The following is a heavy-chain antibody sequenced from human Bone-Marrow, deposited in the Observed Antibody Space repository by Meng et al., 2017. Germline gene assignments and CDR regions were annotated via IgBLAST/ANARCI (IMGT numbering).Heavy chain of an antibody. CDR2: INHSGST. CDR3: ARDCSSSSCSLDY. Sequence: QVQLQQWGAGLWKPSETLSLPCAVYGGSFSGYYWSGVRQPPGKGLEWIGEINHSGSTNYNPSLKSRVTMSVDTSKNQFSLKLSSVTAADTAVYYCARDCSSSSCSLDYWGQGTLVTVSS. CDR1: GGSFSGYY. D-gene: IGHD2-2*01. J-gene: IGHJ4*02. V-gene: IGHV4-34*01.